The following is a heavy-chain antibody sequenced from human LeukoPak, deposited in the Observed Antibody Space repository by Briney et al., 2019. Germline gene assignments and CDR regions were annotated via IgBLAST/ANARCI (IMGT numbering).Heavy chain of an antibody. J-gene: IGHJ3*02. Sequence: GESLKISCKGSGYRFTSYWIGWVRQMPGKGLEWMGIIYPGDSDTRYSPSFQGQVTISADKSISTAYLQWSSLKASDTAMYYCARHRSLTYYYDSSGPDAFDIWGQGTMVTVSS. V-gene: IGHV5-51*01. CDR1: GYRFTSYW. CDR3: ARHRSLTYYYDSSGPDAFDI. CDR2: IYPGDSDT. D-gene: IGHD3-22*01.